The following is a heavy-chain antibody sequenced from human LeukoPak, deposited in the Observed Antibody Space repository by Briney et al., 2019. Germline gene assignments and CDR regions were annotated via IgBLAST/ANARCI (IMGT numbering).Heavy chain of an antibody. V-gene: IGHV1-2*06. CDR3: ARGSGSGYHFDY. J-gene: IGHJ4*02. D-gene: IGHD3-22*01. CDR1: GYTFTGYY. CDR2: INPNSGGT. Sequence: ASVKVSCKASGYTFTGYYMHWVRQAPGQGLEWMGRINPNSGGTNYAQKFQGRVTMTRDTSISTAYMELSRLRSDDTAVYYCARGSGSGYHFDYWGQGTLVTVSS.